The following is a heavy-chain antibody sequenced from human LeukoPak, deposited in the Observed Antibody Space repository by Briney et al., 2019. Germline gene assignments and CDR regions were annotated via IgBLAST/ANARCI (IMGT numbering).Heavy chain of an antibody. V-gene: IGHV4-39*01. J-gene: IGHJ4*02. Sequence: SETLSLTCTVSGASVSTSSYYWGWLRQSPGRGLEWIASTHYSGSTFYTPSLKSRVTIFVDTSKNRFSLTPRSVTAADTAVYYCAKQRLANNDILTGYYFWGQGILVTVSS. CDR3: AKQRLANNDILTGYYF. CDR2: THYSGST. D-gene: IGHD3-9*01. CDR1: GASVSTSSYY.